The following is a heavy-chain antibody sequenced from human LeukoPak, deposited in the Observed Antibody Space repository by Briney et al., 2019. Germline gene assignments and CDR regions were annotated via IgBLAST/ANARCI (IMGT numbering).Heavy chain of an antibody. CDR2: IYYSGST. Sequence: SQTLSLTCTVSGGSISIGGYYWSWIRQHPGKGLEWIGYIYYSGSTYYNPSLKSRVTISVDTSKNQFSLRLSSVTAADTAVYYCARESSSGTTGLDYWGQGTLVTVSS. J-gene: IGHJ4*02. D-gene: IGHD3-22*01. V-gene: IGHV4-31*03. CDR1: GGSISIGGYY. CDR3: ARESSSGTTGLDY.